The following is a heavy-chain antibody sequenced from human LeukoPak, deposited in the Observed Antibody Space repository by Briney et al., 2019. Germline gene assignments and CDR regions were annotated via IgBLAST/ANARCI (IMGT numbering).Heavy chain of an antibody. Sequence: PSETLSLTCTVSGGSISSYYWSWIRQPPGKGLEWIGEINHSGSTNYNPSLKSRVTISVDTSKNQFSLKLSSVTAADTAVYYCARPSQYDIYYYDSRDAFDIWGQGTMVTVSS. CDR3: ARPSQYDIYYYDSRDAFDI. D-gene: IGHD3-22*01. CDR1: GGSISSYY. CDR2: INHSGST. V-gene: IGHV4-34*01. J-gene: IGHJ3*02.